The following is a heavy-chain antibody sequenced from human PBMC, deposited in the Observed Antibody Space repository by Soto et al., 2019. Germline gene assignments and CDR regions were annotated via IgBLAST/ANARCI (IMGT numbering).Heavy chain of an antibody. CDR1: GFTLSNYG. CDR3: AIRPPGMAVAGVDY. CDR2: ISGSDGST. Sequence: EVQLLQSEGGLVQPGGSLRLSCAASGFTLSNYGMNWVRQAPGKGLEWVSGISGSDGSTYYADSVKGRFTISRDNSKNTLYLHMNSQRAEDTAVYYCAIRPPGMAVAGVDYWGQGTLVTVSS. D-gene: IGHD6-19*01. J-gene: IGHJ4*02. V-gene: IGHV3-23*01.